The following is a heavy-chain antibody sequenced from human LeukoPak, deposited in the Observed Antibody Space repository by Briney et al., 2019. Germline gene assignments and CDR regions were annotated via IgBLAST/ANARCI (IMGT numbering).Heavy chain of an antibody. J-gene: IGHJ3*02. CDR3: ARRSGTYEGNAFDI. V-gene: IGHV4-39*01. Sequence: SETLSLTCTVSSGSISSRSYYWGWIRQPPGKGLEWIGSIYYDGSTHHNPSLQSRATISVDTSKNQFSLKLSSVTAADTAVYYCARRSGTYEGNAFDIGGQGTMVTVSS. D-gene: IGHD1-26*01. CDR1: SGSISSRSYY. CDR2: IYYDGST.